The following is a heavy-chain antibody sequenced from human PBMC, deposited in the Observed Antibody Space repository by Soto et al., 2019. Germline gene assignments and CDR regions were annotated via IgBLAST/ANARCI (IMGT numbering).Heavy chain of an antibody. J-gene: IGHJ5*02. D-gene: IGHD6-19*01. V-gene: IGHV4-34*01. Sequence: PSETLSLTCAVYGGSFSGYYWSWIRQPPGKGLEWIGEINHSGSTNYNPSLKSRVTISVDTSKNQFSLKLSSVTAADTAVYYCAREGIAVAGTGSWFDPWGQGTLVTVSS. CDR3: AREGIAVAGTGSWFDP. CDR1: GGSFSGYY. CDR2: INHSGST.